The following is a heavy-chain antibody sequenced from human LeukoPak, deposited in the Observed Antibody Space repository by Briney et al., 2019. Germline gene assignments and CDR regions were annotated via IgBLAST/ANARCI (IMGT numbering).Heavy chain of an antibody. J-gene: IGHJ5*02. D-gene: IGHD6-13*01. CDR2: IIPIFGTA. V-gene: IGHV1-69*13. Sequence: ASVKVPCKASGGTFSSYAISWVRQAPGQGLEWMGGIIPIFGTANYAQKFQGRVTITADESTSTAYMELSSLRSEDTAVYYCASTDAGYSSSWRLGWFDPWGQGTLVTVSS. CDR1: GGTFSSYA. CDR3: ASTDAGYSSSWRLGWFDP.